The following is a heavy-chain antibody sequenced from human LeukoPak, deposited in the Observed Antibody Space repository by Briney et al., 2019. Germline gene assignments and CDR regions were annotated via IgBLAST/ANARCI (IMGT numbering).Heavy chain of an antibody. CDR1: GGSISSGVAY. CDR2: IYYSGST. V-gene: IGHV4-31*03. D-gene: IGHD5-12*01. Sequence: SQTLSLTCTVSGGSISSGVAYWSWIRQHPGKGLGWIGYIYYSGSTYYNPSLKSRVTISVDTSKNQFSLKLTSVTAADTAVFYCATSGYGRDAFDIWGQGTMVTVSS. J-gene: IGHJ3*02. CDR3: ATSGYGRDAFDI.